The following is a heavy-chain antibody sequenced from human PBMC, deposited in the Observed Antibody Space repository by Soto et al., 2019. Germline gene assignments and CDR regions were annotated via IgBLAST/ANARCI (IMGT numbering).Heavy chain of an antibody. CDR1: GGSISSSSYY. J-gene: IGHJ3*02. D-gene: IGHD3-22*01. V-gene: IGHV4-39*01. CDR3: ARPAREDRSGYYYGGAFDI. Sequence: SETLSLTCTVSGGSISSSSYYWGWIRQPPGKGLEWIGSIYYSGSTYYNPSLKSRVTISVDTSKNQFSLKLSSVTAADTAVYYCARPAREDRSGYYYGGAFDIWGQGTMVTVSS. CDR2: IYYSGST.